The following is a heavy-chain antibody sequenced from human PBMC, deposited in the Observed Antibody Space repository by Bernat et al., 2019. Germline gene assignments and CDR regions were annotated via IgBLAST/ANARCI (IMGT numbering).Heavy chain of an antibody. D-gene: IGHD3-22*01. CDR1: GFTFSSYG. J-gene: IGHJ6*02. Sequence: VQLVESGGGVVQPGRSLRLSCAASGFTFSSYGMHWVRQAPGKGLEWVAVIWYDGSNKYYADSVKGRFTISRDNSKNTLYLQMNSLRAEDTAVYYCARGGGLMYDSSGYDYYYYGMDVWGQGTTVTVSS. CDR2: IWYDGSNK. V-gene: IGHV3-33*01. CDR3: ARGGGLMYDSSGYDYYYYGMDV.